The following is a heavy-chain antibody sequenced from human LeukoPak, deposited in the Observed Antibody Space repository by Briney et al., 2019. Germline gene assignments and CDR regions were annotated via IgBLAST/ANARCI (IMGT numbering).Heavy chain of an antibody. J-gene: IGHJ4*02. CDR1: GFTFSSYA. CDR3: ARVNPNYYDYSGYYRLLDD. D-gene: IGHD3-22*01. CDR2: ISGSGGTT. Sequence: PGGSLRLSCAASGFTFSSYAMSWVRQAPGKGLEWVSAISGSGGTTYYADSVEGRFTISRDNFKNTLFLQMDSLRAEDTAVYYCARVNPNYYDYSGYYRLLDDWGQGTLVTVSS. V-gene: IGHV3-23*01.